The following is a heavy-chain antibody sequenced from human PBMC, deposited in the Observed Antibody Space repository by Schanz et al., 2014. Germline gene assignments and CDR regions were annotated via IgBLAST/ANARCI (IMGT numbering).Heavy chain of an antibody. V-gene: IGHV4-31*11. CDR1: GDSISRGGYY. Sequence: QVQLQESGPGLVKPSQTLSLTCAVSGDSISRGGYYWSWLRQHPGKGLEWIGYISSSGYTYYSPTLKRRVTMSPDTSKNQFSLMLTSVNVADTAVYYCARAVGATNPDYWGQGTLVTVSS. J-gene: IGHJ4*02. CDR2: ISSSGYT. CDR3: ARAVGATNPDY. D-gene: IGHD1-26*01.